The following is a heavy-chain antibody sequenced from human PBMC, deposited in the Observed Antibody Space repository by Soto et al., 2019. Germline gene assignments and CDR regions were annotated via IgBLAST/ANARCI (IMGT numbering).Heavy chain of an antibody. Sequence: ASVKVSCKASGGTFSSYAISWVRQAPGQGLEWMGGIIPIFGTANYAQKFQGRVTITADESTSTAYMELSSLRSEDTAVYYCASPYDSSTMLDYWGQGTLVTVSS. CDR1: GGTFSSYA. CDR3: ASPYDSSTMLDY. CDR2: IIPIFGTA. V-gene: IGHV1-69*13. J-gene: IGHJ4*02. D-gene: IGHD3-22*01.